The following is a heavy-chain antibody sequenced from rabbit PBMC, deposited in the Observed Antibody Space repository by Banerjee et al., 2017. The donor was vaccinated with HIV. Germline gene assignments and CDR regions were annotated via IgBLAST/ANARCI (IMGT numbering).Heavy chain of an antibody. CDR3: ARPSSGYHYFSL. Sequence: QSLEESGGDLVEPGASLTLTCTASGFSFSSTSYMCWVRQAPGKGLEWVACIDGGSSGSTYYASWAKGRFTISKTSSTTVTLQMTSLTAADTATYFCARPSSGYHYFSLWGPGTLVTVS. CDR1: GFSFSSTSY. D-gene: IGHD1-1*01. CDR2: IDGGSSGST. J-gene: IGHJ4*01. V-gene: IGHV1S40*01.